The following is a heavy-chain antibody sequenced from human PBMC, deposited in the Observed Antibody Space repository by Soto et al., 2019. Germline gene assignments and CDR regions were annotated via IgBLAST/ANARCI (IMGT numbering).Heavy chain of an antibody. J-gene: IGHJ4*02. D-gene: IGHD5-12*01. CDR3: ARGVGLYSGYDY. V-gene: IGHV1-3*01. CDR1: GYTFTSYA. Sequence: ASVKVSCKASGYTFTSYAMHWVRQAPGQRLEWMGWTNAGNGNTKYSQKFQGRVTITRDTSASTAYMELSSLRSEDTAVYYCARGVGLYSGYDYWGQGTLVTVSS. CDR2: TNAGNGNT.